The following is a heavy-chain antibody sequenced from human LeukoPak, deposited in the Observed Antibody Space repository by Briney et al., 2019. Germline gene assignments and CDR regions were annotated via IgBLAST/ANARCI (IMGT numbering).Heavy chain of an antibody. J-gene: IGHJ5*02. D-gene: IGHD2-15*01. V-gene: IGHV3-53*01. CDR2: IYSGGST. CDR1: GFTVSSNY. CDR3: ASQVPGYCSGGSCYGGGWFDP. Sequence: GGSLRLSCAASGFTVSSNYMSWVRQAPGKGLEWVSVIYSGGSTYYADSVRGRFTISRDNSKNTLYLQMNSLRAEDTAVYYCASQVPGYCSGGSCYGGGWFDPWGQGTLVTVSS.